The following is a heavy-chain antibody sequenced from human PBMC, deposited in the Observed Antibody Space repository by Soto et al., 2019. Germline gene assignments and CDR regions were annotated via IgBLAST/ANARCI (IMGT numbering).Heavy chain of an antibody. CDR3: AMEYCSSTSCYRDY. J-gene: IGHJ4*02. V-gene: IGHV1-69*02. CDR1: EGTSTSYT. D-gene: IGHD2-2*02. Sequence: QVQLVQSGAEVKKPGSSVKVSGKASEGTSTSYTISGLRQAPGQGLEWMGRIIPILGIANYAQKFQGRVTITADKSTSTAYMELSSLRSEDTAVYYCAMEYCSSTSCYRDYWGQGTLVTVSS. CDR2: IIPILGIA.